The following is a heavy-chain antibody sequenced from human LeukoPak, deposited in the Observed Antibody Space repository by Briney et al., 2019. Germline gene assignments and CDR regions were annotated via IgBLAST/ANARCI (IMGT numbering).Heavy chain of an antibody. V-gene: IGHV1-18*01. CDR2: ISAYNGNT. D-gene: IGHD7-27*01. CDR3: ASNWARFDY. CDR1: GYTFTSYG. Sequence: ASVKVSCKASGYTFTSYGISWVRQAPGQGLEWMGWISAYNGNTNYAQKLQGRVTITTDESTSTAYMELSSLRSEDTAVYYCASNWARFDYWGQGTLVTVSS. J-gene: IGHJ4*02.